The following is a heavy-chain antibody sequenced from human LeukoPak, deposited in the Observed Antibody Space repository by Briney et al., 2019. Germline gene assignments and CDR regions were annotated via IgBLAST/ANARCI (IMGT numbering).Heavy chain of an antibody. J-gene: IGHJ4*02. CDR2: IIPIFGTG. CDR1: GGTFANYA. D-gene: IGHD3-3*01. CDR3: AKGHDDFRQFDF. Sequence: SVKVSCKASGGTFANYAISWVRKAPGQGLEWMGGIIPIFGTGHSAQEFQGRLTITADESTRTTYMELSSLRSEDTAVYYCAKGHDDFRQFDFWGQGTLVIVSS. V-gene: IGHV1-69*13.